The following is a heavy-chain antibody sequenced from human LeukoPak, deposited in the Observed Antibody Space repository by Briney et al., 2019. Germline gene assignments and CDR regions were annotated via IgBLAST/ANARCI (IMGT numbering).Heavy chain of an antibody. Sequence: GESLKISCKGSGYNFSNYGIGWVRQMPGKGLEWMGLIDPGDSHAIYSPSFQGQVTISADKSITAAYLQWSSLKASDTAMYYCARHGVGAGLAAAYIWGQGTLLTVSS. J-gene: IGHJ4*02. CDR3: ARHGVGAGLAAAYI. CDR2: IDPGDSHA. CDR1: GYNFSNYG. V-gene: IGHV5-51*01. D-gene: IGHD6-13*01.